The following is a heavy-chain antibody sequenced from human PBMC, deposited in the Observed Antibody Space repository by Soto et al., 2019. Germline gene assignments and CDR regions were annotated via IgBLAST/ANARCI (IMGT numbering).Heavy chain of an antibody. CDR2: IIPIFGTA. V-gene: IGHV1-69*06. CDR1: GGIFSSYA. CDR3: AAPSFFSYKGYFDY. Sequence: SVKVSCKASGGIFSSYAISWVRQAPGQGLEWMGWIIPIFGTANYAQKFQGRVTIIADKSTSTAHMELSSLRSEDTAVYYCAAPSFFSYKGYFDYWGQGTLVTVSS. J-gene: IGHJ4*02. D-gene: IGHD1-1*01.